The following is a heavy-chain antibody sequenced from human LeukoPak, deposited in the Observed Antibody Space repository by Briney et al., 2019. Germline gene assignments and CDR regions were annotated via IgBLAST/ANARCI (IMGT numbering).Heavy chain of an antibody. D-gene: IGHD6-19*01. V-gene: IGHV3-30*01. J-gene: IGHJ4*02. CDR2: ISYDRSNK. Sequence: GGSLRLSCAASGFTFSSYAMHWVRQAPGKGLEWVAVISYDRSNKYYADSVKGRFTISRDNSKNTLYLQMNSLRAEDTAVYYCARDPKPYSSGWYTELDYWGQGTLVTVSS. CDR1: GFTFSSYA. CDR3: ARDPKPYSSGWYTELDY.